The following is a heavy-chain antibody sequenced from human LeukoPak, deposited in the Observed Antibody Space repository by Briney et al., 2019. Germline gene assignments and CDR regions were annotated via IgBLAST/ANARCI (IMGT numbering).Heavy chain of an antibody. J-gene: IGHJ3*02. D-gene: IGHD3-3*01. V-gene: IGHV4-30-4*02. CDR3: ASSITIFGGSTDAFDI. Sequence: PSETLSLTCTVSGGSISSGDYYWSWLRQPPGKGLEWIGYIYYSGSTYYNPSLKSRVTISVDTSKNQFSLKLSSVTAADTAVYYCASSITIFGGSTDAFDIWGRGTMVTVSS. CDR2: IYYSGST. CDR1: GGSISSGDYY.